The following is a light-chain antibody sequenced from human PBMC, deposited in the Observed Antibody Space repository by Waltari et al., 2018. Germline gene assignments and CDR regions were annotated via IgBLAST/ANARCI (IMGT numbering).Light chain of an antibody. V-gene: IGKV1-5*03. Sequence: DIQMTQSPSTLSASVGDRVTITCRASQSISSWLAWYQQKPGKAPKLLTYKASSLESGVPSRFSGRGSGTEFTLTISSLQPDDFATYYCQQYNSYSSITFGQGTRLEIK. CDR1: QSISSW. CDR3: QQYNSYSSIT. CDR2: KAS. J-gene: IGKJ5*01.